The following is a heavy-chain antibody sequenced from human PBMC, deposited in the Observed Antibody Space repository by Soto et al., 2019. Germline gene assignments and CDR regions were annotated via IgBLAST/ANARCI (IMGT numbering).Heavy chain of an antibody. V-gene: IGHV1-2*02. CDR3: ARDIPNYYNFWSGPNYHGMDV. Sequence: GASVKVSCKTSGYTFSNYGITWVRQAPGQGPEWMGWINPNSGGTNYAQKFQGRVTMTRDTSMTTAYMEVSRLSSDDTAVYYCARDIPNYYNFWSGPNYHGMDVWGQGTTVTVSS. CDR2: INPNSGGT. CDR1: GYTFSNYG. D-gene: IGHD3-3*01. J-gene: IGHJ6*02.